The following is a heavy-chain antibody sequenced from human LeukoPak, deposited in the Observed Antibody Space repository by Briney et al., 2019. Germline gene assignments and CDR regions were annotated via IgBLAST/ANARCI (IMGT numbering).Heavy chain of an antibody. CDR2: ISYSGST. D-gene: IGHD5-24*01. J-gene: IGHJ4*02. Sequence: SETLSLTCTVSGDSISISTYYWGWIRQPPGKGLEWIGSISYSGSTYYNPSLKSQVTISVDTSKNQFSLKLSSVTAADTAVYYCGRGMTRWLQFRPLDYWGQGTLVTVSS. CDR1: GDSISISTYY. V-gene: IGHV4-39*07. CDR3: GRGMTRWLQFRPLDY.